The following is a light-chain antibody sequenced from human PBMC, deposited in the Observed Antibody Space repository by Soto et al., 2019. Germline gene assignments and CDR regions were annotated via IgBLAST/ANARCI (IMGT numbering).Light chain of an antibody. J-gene: IGKJ1*01. CDR2: GAS. Sequence: VMTQSPATLSVSPGERATLSCRASQSVSSNLAWYQQQPGQAPRLLIYGASIRATNIPARFSGSGSGTEFTLTISSLQSEDFGVYYCQQYNNWPRTFGQGTKVDIK. CDR3: QQYNNWPRT. V-gene: IGKV3-15*01. CDR1: QSVSSN.